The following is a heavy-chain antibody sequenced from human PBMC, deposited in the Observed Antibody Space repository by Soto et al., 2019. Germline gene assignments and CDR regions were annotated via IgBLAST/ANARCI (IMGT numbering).Heavy chain of an antibody. CDR2: ISSSGGNT. CDR3: AKEEGGNYYDLIVPFDM. V-gene: IGHV3-23*01. J-gene: IGHJ3*02. Sequence: GGSLRLSCAASGFTFSSYAMSWVRQAPGKGLEWVSSISSSGGNTYYADSVKGRFTISRDNSKNTLYLQMNSLRAEDTAVYYCAKEEGGNYYDLIVPFDMWGQGTMVTVS. D-gene: IGHD3-22*01. CDR1: GFTFSSYA.